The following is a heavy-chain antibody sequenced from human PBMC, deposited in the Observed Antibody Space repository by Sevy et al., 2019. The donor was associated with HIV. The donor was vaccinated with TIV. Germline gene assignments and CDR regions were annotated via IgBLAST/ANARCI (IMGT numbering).Heavy chain of an antibody. D-gene: IGHD4-17*01. CDR1: GFTFSSYI. CDR3: ARGSGEVTRCYAFDI. Sequence: GGSLRLSCAASGFTFSSYIMNWVRQAPGKGLEWVSSISSSSSNIYYADSVKGRFTISRDNATNSLYLQMNSLRDEDTAVEYCARGSGEVTRCYAFDIWGQGTLVTVSS. CDR2: ISSSSSNI. J-gene: IGHJ4*02. V-gene: IGHV3-48*02.